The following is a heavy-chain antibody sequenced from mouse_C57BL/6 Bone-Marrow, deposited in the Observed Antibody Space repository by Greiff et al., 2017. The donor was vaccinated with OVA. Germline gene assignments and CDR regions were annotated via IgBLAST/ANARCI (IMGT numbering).Heavy chain of an antibody. D-gene: IGHD2-1*01. CDR3: ARRYYGNWYFDV. J-gene: IGHJ1*03. V-gene: IGHV1-18*01. CDR2: INPNNGGT. CDR1: GFNIKDYY. Sequence: EVQLQQSGAELVKPGASVKLSCTASGFNIKDYYMHWVKQRPGQGLEWIGDINPNNGGTIYNQKFKGKATLTVDKSSSTAYMELRSLTSEDTAVYYCARRYYGNWYFDVWGTGTTVTVSS.